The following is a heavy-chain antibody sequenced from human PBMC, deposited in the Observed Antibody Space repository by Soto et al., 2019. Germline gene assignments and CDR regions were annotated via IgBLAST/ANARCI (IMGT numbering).Heavy chain of an antibody. CDR1: GFTFSSYA. J-gene: IGHJ4*02. CDR2: ISYDGSNK. Sequence: HPGGSLRLSCAASGFTFSSYAMHWVRQAPGKGLEWVAVISYDGSNKYYADSVKGRFTISRDNSKNTLYLQMNSLRDEDTAVYYCARESSGSYYFLFDYWGQGTLVTVSS. V-gene: IGHV3-30-3*01. CDR3: ARESSGSYYFLFDY. D-gene: IGHD3-10*01.